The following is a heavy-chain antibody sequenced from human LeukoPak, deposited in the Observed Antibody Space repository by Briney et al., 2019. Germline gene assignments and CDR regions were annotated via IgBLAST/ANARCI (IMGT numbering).Heavy chain of an antibody. CDR3: AKDIGAIVLMGYYYGMDV. Sequence: GGSLRLSCAASGFTFSGSAMHWVRQASGKGLEWIGRIRSKANSYVTAYAASVTGRFTISRDNAKNSPYLQMNSLRAEDTALYYCAKDIGAIVLMGYYYGMDVWGQGTTVTVSS. J-gene: IGHJ6*02. CDR1: GFTFSGSA. V-gene: IGHV3-73*01. CDR2: IRSKANSYVT. D-gene: IGHD2-8*01.